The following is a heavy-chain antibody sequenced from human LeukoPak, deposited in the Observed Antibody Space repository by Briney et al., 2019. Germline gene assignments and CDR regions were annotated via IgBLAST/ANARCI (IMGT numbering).Heavy chain of an antibody. J-gene: IGHJ4*02. CDR3: AKDSTSWYHYFDY. V-gene: IGHV3-23*01. D-gene: IGHD6-13*01. CDR2: ISDNGGNT. CDR1: GFTFSSSA. Sequence: GGSLRLSCAASGFTFSSSAMSWVRQAPGKGLEWVSAISDNGGNTYYADSVKGRFTISRDNSKNTLYLQMNSLRAEDTALYYCAKDSTSWYHYFDYWGQGTLVTVSS.